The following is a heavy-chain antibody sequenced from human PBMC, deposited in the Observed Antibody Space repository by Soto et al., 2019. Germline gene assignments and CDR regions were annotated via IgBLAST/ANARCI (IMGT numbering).Heavy chain of an antibody. Sequence: QVELVQSGAEEKKPGASVKVSCKASGYSFSNYAMHWVRQAPGQRLEWMGWINAGNGDTKYSQKFQGRVTITRDTSASTVYMELSSLRSEDTAVYYCARDASGTYSLFGLYWGQGTLVSVSS. CDR2: INAGNGDT. CDR1: GYSFSNYA. D-gene: IGHD1-26*01. J-gene: IGHJ4*01. V-gene: IGHV1-3*05. CDR3: ARDASGTYSLFGLY.